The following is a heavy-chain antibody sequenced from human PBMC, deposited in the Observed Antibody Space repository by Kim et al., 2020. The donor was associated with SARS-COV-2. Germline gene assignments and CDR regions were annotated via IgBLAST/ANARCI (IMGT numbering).Heavy chain of an antibody. V-gene: IGHV3-23*01. CDR3: AKDLLEITMVRGLRHYYYGMDV. CDR2: ISGSGGST. CDR1: GFTFSSYA. J-gene: IGHJ6*02. Sequence: GGSLRLSCAASGFTFSSYAMSWVRQAPGKGLEWVSAISGSGGSTYYADSVKGRFTISRDNSKNTLYLQMNSLRAEDTAVYYCAKDLLEITMVRGLRHYYYGMDVWGQGTTVTVSS. D-gene: IGHD3-10*01.